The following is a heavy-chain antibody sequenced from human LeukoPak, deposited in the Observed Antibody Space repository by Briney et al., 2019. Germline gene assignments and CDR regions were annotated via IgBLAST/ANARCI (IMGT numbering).Heavy chain of an antibody. CDR3: ARQIKALPATLDY. J-gene: IGHJ4*02. D-gene: IGHD2-2*01. Sequence: GESLRISCKGSGYSFTSYWIGWVRQMPGKGLEWMGIIYPGDSDTRYSPSFQGQVTISADKSISTAYLQWSSLKASDTAMYYCARQIKALPATLDYWGQGTLVTVSS. CDR1: GYSFTSYW. V-gene: IGHV5-51*01. CDR2: IYPGDSDT.